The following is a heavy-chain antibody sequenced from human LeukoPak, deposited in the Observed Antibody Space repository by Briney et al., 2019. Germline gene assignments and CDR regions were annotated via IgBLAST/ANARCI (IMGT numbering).Heavy chain of an antibody. CDR2: IYPGDSDT. D-gene: IGHD5-12*01. J-gene: IGHJ4*02. CDR3: ARLVGPFRSSGYGSGFDY. CDR1: GYSFTSYW. V-gene: IGHV5-51*01. Sequence: GESLKISCKGSGYSFTSYWIGWVRQMPGKGLECMGIIYPGDSDTRYSPSFQGQVTISSDKSISTAYLQWSSLKASGTVMYYSARLVGPFRSSGYGSGFDYWGQGTLVTVSS.